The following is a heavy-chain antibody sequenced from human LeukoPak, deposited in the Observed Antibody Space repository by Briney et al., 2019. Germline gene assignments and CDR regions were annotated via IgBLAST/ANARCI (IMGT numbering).Heavy chain of an antibody. CDR2: ISTSGAST. V-gene: IGHV3-23*01. Sequence: PGGSLRLSCAASGFTFSSYAMRWVRQAPGKGLEWVSAISTSGASTYYADSVKGRFSISRDNSRNTLYLQMNSLRAEDTAVFYCARAIVGATTRSFDCWGQGTLVTVSS. CDR1: GFTFSSYA. CDR3: ARAIVGATTRSFDC. J-gene: IGHJ4*02. D-gene: IGHD1-26*01.